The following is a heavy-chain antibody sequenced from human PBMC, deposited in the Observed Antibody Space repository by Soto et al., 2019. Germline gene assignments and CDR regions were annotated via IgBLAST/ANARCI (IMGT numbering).Heavy chain of an antibody. J-gene: IGHJ4*02. CDR3: VIYDYIWGTYRVMWAY. CDR2: IKSETDGGTT. V-gene: IGHV3-15*01. CDR1: GFTFGDFG. Sequence: GGPLRLWRGAAGFTFGDFGGSWVLQAPGKGLEWVARIKSETDGGTTDYAAPVEGRFTISRDDSKNTLDLQMNSLKTEDTAVYYCVIYDYIWGTYRVMWAYWGQGTLVTVSS. D-gene: IGHD3-16*02.